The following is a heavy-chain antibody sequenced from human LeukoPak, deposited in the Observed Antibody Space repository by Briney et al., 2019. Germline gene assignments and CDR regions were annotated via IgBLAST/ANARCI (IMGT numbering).Heavy chain of an antibody. CDR1: GDTFSSYA. CDR3: ARQGGTYWFDP. V-gene: IGHV1-69*05. Sequence: GASLNVSCKASGDTFSSYAISWVRQAPGQGLEWRGGIIPIFGTANYAQKFQGRVTITTDESTSTAYRELSSLRSEDTAVYYCARQGGTYWFDPWRQGTLVSVPS. J-gene: IGHJ5*02. D-gene: IGHD2-15*01. CDR2: IIPIFGTA.